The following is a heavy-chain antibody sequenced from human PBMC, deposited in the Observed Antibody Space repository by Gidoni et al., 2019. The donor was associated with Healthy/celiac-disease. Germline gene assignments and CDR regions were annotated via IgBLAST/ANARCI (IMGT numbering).Heavy chain of an antibody. Sequence: QVQLQESGPGLVKPSQTLSLTCTVSVGSISRGSYYWCWIRQPAVKGLEWIGRIYTSGSTNYNPYLKRRVTISVDTSKNQFSLKLSSVTAADTAVYYCARAGYGSGGSCYGDDYYYGMDVWGQGTTVTVSS. J-gene: IGHJ6*02. V-gene: IGHV4-61*02. CDR3: ARAGYGSGGSCYGDDYYYGMDV. CDR1: VGSISRGSYY. CDR2: IYTSGST. D-gene: IGHD2-15*01.